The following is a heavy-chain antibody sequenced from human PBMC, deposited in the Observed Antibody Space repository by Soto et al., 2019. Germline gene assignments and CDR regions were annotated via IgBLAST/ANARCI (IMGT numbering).Heavy chain of an antibody. CDR1: GGSINSGGYY. V-gene: IGHV4-31*03. CDR2: IYYRGTT. J-gene: IGHJ3*02. CDR3: ARDLGIAVAPRGACDS. D-gene: IGHD6-19*01. Sequence: QVQLQESGPGLVKPSQTLSLTCTVSGGSINSGGYYWTWIRQHPGKGLEWIGHIYYRGTTSYNPSLKSRFTISLDTSRNQFSRDLNAVTAADTAVYYCARDLGIAVAPRGACDSLGQVTMFT.